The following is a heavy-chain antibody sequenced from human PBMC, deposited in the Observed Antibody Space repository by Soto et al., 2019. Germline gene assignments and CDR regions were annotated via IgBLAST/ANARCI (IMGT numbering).Heavy chain of an antibody. Sequence: PSETLSLTCSVSGGSVSSGSYYWSWIRQPPGKGLEWIGYIYYSGSTNYNPSLKSRVTISVDTSKNQFSLKLSSVTAADTAVYYCARDFCGGDCSDDYYYYAMDVWGQGTTVT. V-gene: IGHV4-61*01. CDR1: GGSVSSGSYY. D-gene: IGHD2-21*02. CDR3: ARDFCGGDCSDDYYYYAMDV. CDR2: IYYSGST. J-gene: IGHJ6*02.